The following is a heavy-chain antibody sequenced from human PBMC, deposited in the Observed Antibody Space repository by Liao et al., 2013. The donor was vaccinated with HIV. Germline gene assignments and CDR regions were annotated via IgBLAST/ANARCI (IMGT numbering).Heavy chain of an antibody. CDR3: AREPNRSGWHRGYYFDY. CDR1: GASISTYY. V-gene: IGHV4-59*12. Sequence: QVQLQESGPGLVKPSETLSLTCSVSGASISTYYWNWIRQSPGKGLEWIGYIYNIVSTNYNPSLKSRVTILVDTSKNQFSLKLSSVTAADTAVYYCAREPNRSGWHRGYYFDYWGQGTLVTVSS. CDR2: IYNIVST. J-gene: IGHJ4*02. D-gene: IGHD6-19*01.